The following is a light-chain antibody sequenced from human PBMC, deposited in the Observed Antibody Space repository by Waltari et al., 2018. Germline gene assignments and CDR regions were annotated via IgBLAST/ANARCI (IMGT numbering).Light chain of an antibody. J-gene: IGLJ2*01. V-gene: IGLV2-14*03. CDR1: SSDVGTYNY. CDR3: NSYSSSSSLVL. CDR2: DVS. Sequence: QSALTQPASVSGSPGQSITISCTGTSSDVGTYNYVSWYQQHPGKAPKLMIYDVSNRPSGVSDRFSGSKSGNTASLTISGLQAEYEADYYCNSYSSSSSLVLFGGGTKLTVV.